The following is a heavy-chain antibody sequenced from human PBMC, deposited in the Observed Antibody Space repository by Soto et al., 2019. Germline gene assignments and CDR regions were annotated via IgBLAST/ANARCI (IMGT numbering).Heavy chain of an antibody. CDR3: ARALGSSPLAF. J-gene: IGHJ4*02. CDR2: IYYRGIT. CDR1: GDSITSNAYY. Sequence: SETLSLTCTVSGDSITSNAYYWSWIRQHPGKGLEWIGYIYYRGITQYNPSLNSRVTMSVDTSKNQFSLKLKSVTAADTAVYYCARALGSSPLAFWGQGTLVTVSS. V-gene: IGHV4-31*03. D-gene: IGHD3-10*01.